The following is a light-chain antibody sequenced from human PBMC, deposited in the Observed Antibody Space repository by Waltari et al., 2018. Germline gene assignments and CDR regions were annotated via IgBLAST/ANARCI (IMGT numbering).Light chain of an antibody. CDR2: DVS. V-gene: IGLV2-14*03. Sequence: HSALTQPASVSGSPGQSITISCTGTSSDVGGYNYVPWYQQPPGKAPKLMIYDVSNRPSGVSNRFSGSKSGNTASLTISGLQAEDEADYYCSSYISSDTLELFGGGTSLTVL. CDR1: SSDVGGYNY. CDR3: SSYISSDTLEL. J-gene: IGLJ2*01.